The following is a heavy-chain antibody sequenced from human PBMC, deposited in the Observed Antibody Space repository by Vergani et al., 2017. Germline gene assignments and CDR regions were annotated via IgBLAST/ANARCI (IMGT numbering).Heavy chain of an antibody. CDR1: GASFSGYY. Sequence: QVQLQQWGAGLLKPSETLSLTCAVYGASFSGYYWSWIRQPPEKGLEWIGEINYSGSTNYNPSLKSRVIISVDTSKNQFSLKLSSVTAADTAVYYCARAGRIAVAGTFDYWGQGTLVTVSS. CDR3: ARAGRIAVAGTFDY. CDR2: INYSGST. D-gene: IGHD6-19*01. V-gene: IGHV4-34*02. J-gene: IGHJ4*02.